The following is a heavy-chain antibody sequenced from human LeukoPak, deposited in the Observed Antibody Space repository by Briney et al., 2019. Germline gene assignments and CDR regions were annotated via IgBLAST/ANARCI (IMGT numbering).Heavy chain of an antibody. CDR1: GFTFSSYE. Sequence: GGSLSLSCAASGFTFSSYEMNWVRQAPGKGLEWVSYISSSDSTIYYADSVKGRFTISRDNAKNSLYLQMNSLRAEDTAVYYCGTSPRGWFDPWGQGTLVTVSS. V-gene: IGHV3-48*03. D-gene: IGHD2-2*01. CDR3: GTSPRGWFDP. J-gene: IGHJ5*02. CDR2: ISSSDSTI.